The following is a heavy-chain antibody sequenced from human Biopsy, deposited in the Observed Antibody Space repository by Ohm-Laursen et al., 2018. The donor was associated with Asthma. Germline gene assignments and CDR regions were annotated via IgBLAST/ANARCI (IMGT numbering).Heavy chain of an antibody. CDR2: ISVYNGNT. J-gene: IGHJ6*02. D-gene: IGHD3-10*01. CDR1: GYTFNSAG. Sequence: VASVKVSCKTSGYTFNSAGITWVRQAPGQGLEWMGWISVYNGNTKVAQKLQDRVTMITDTSTSTAYMALRSLRSDDTAVYFCARAVDYSHYYGIDVWGQGTTVTVS. V-gene: IGHV1-18*01. CDR3: ARAVDYSHYYGIDV.